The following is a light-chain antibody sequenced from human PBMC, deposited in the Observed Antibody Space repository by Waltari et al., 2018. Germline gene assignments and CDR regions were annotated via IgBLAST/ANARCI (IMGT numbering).Light chain of an antibody. Sequence: EIVLTKSPGTLSLSPGERDTLSCRASQSIGTYLAWYQQKPGQAPRLLMYHASSRATGIPDRFSGSGSGTDFSLTISRLEPEDFAVYYCQNHERLPATFGQGTKVEIK. CDR1: QSIGTY. J-gene: IGKJ1*01. CDR3: QNHERLPAT. V-gene: IGKV3-20*01. CDR2: HAS.